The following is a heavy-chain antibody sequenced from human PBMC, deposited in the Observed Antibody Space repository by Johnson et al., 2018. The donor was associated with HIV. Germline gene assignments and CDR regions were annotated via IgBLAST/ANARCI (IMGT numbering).Heavy chain of an antibody. CDR2: INQDGSEK. J-gene: IGHJ3*02. V-gene: IGHV3-7*01. Sequence: VLLVESGGGVVQPGGSLRLSCAASGFTFSSYGMHWVRQTPGKGLEWVANINQDGSEKYYVDSARGRFTISRDNAKNSLYLQINSLSAEDTAVYYCARDFNVAYYDESSGCDAFDIWGQGTMVTVSA. D-gene: IGHD3-22*01. CDR3: ARDFNVAYYDESSGCDAFDI. CDR1: GFTFSSYG.